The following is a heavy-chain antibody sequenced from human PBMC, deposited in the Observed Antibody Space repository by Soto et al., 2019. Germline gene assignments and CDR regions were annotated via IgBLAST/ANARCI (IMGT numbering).Heavy chain of an antibody. Sequence: SLRLSCAASGFTFDDYAMHWVRQAPGKGLEWVSGISWNSGSIGYADSVKGRFTISRDNAKNSLYLQMNSLRAEDTALYYCAKDAGVVVPAASYYYYYGMDVWGQGTTVTVSS. CDR3: AKDAGVVVPAASYYYYYGMDV. D-gene: IGHD2-2*01. CDR1: GFTFDDYA. V-gene: IGHV3-9*01. CDR2: ISWNSGSI. J-gene: IGHJ6*02.